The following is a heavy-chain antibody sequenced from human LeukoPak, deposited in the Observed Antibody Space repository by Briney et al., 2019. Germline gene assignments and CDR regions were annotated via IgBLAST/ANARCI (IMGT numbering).Heavy chain of an antibody. CDR1: GGSFSGYY. CDR3: ARGQSYVRYYYGSGSYYNLFDY. Sequence: PSETLSLTCAVYGGSFSGYYWSWTRQPPGKGLEWIGEINHSGSTNYNPSLKSRATISVDTSKNQFSLKLSSVTAADTAVYYCARGQSYVRYYYGSGSYYNLFDYWGQGTLVTVSS. CDR2: INHSGST. V-gene: IGHV4-34*01. J-gene: IGHJ4*02. D-gene: IGHD3-10*01.